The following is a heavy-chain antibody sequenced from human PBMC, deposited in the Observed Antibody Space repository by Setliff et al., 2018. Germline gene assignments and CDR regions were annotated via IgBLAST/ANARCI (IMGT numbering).Heavy chain of an antibody. CDR3: ATWDGKYSRY. CDR2: ISAYNGNT. D-gene: IGHD3-9*01. V-gene: IGHV1-18*03. J-gene: IGHJ4*02. Sequence: ASVKVSCKASGYTFSRYGISWVRQAPGQGLEWMGWISAYNGNTNYAQKLQGRVTMTTDTSTSTAYMELRSLRAEDMAIYYCATWDGKYSRYWGQGTLVTVSS. CDR1: GYTFSRYG.